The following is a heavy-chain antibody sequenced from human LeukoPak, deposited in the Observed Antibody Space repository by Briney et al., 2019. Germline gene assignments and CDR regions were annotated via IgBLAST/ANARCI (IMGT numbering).Heavy chain of an antibody. CDR3: ARVGTMVRGVITGSTLFDY. V-gene: IGHV7-4-1*02. CDR2: INTNTGNP. D-gene: IGHD3-10*01. J-gene: IGHJ4*02. Sequence: ASVKVSCKASVYTSTSYAMNWVRQAPGQGLEWMGWINTNTGNPTYAQGFTGRFVFSLDTSVSTAYLQISSLKAEDTAVYYCARVGTMVRGVITGSTLFDYWGQGTLVTVSS. CDR1: VYTSTSYA.